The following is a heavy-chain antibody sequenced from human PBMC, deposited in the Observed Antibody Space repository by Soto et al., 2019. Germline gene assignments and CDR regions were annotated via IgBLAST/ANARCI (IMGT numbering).Heavy chain of an antibody. V-gene: IGHV4-59*01. D-gene: IGHD6-19*01. Sequence: SETLSLTCSVSGGSISGSYWICSRQSPGKGLEWLGYVYYTGSTNYSPSLRSRVSISVDTSKNEFSLRLSSVTAADTAVYFCARSVAVPGAHIDYWGQGTQVTVSS. CDR2: VYYTGST. CDR1: GGSISGSY. J-gene: IGHJ4*02. CDR3: ARSVAVPGAHIDY.